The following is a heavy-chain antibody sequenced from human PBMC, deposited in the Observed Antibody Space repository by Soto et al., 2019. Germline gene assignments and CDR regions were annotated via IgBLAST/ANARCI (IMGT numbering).Heavy chain of an antibody. D-gene: IGHD4-4*01. J-gene: IGHJ3*02. V-gene: IGHV1-69*13. CDR3: ARGDRDRYRYDAFDI. CDR1: GGTFSSYA. Sequence: GASVKVSCKASGGTFSSYAISWVRQAPGQGLEWMGGIIPIFGTADYAQKFQGRVTITADESTSTAYMELSSLRSEDTAVYYCARGDRDRYRYDAFDIWGKGTMVTVSS. CDR2: IIPIFGTA.